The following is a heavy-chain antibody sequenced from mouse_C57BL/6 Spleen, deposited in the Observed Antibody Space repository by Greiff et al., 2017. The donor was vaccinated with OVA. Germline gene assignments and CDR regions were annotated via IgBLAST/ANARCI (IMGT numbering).Heavy chain of an antibody. Sequence: EVQLVESGGGLVQPGGSLSLSCAASGFTFTDYYMSWVRQPPGKALEWLGFIRNKANGYTTEYSASVKGRFTISRDNSQSILYLQMNALRAEDSATYYCARYMGDPWFAYWGQGTLVTVSA. CDR2: IRNKANGYTT. CDR1: GFTFTDYY. CDR3: ARYMGDPWFAY. J-gene: IGHJ3*01. V-gene: IGHV7-3*01. D-gene: IGHD3-3*01.